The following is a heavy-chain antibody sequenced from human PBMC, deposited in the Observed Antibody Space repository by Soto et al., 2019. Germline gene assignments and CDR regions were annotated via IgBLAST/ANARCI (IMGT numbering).Heavy chain of an antibody. CDR3: AKDDFTDRGDDYFDY. D-gene: IGHD2-21*02. CDR1: GFFSTNFA. J-gene: IGHJ4*02. Sequence: GGFVRVSCAACGFFSTNFAMSWVRQAPGKGLEWVAGIGASGDITWYADSVKGRLSISRDNSKNTLYLQLNSLRFEDTAVYYCAKDDFTDRGDDYFDYWGPGTLVTVSS. V-gene: IGHV3-23*01. CDR2: IGASGDIT.